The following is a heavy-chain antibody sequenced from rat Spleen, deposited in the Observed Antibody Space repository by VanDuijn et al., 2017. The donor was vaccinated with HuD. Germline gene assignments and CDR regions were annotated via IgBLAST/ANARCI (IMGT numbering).Heavy chain of an antibody. CDR2: ITNTGGST. D-gene: IGHD4-3*01. Sequence: EVQLVESDGGLVQPGRSLKLSCVASGFTFNNYWMTWIRQAPGKGLEWVASITNTGGSTYYPDSVKGRFPISRDNAKSTLYLQMNSLRSEDTATYYCARDHWVRGTLDYWGQGVMVTVSS. J-gene: IGHJ2*01. V-gene: IGHV5-31*01. CDR3: ARDHWVRGTLDY. CDR1: GFTFNNYW.